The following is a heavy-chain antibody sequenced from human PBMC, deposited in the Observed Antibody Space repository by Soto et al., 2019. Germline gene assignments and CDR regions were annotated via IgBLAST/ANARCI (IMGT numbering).Heavy chain of an antibody. CDR2: ISGSSETI. V-gene: IGHV3-48*02. CDR1: GFNFNTYT. J-gene: IGHJ4*02. CDR3: ATGYCRSDNCHFTH. D-gene: IGHD2-2*03. Sequence: DVQLVESGGGLVKPGGSLRLSCAASGFNFNTYTMTWVRQAPGKGLEWVSYISGSSETIYYADSVKDRFTISRDNAKNSLYLQMNSLRDEETAVYYCATGYCRSDNCHFTHWGQGTLVTVSS.